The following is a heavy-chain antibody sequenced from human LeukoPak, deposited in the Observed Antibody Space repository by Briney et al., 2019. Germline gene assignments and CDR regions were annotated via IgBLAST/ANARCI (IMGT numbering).Heavy chain of an antibody. CDR1: GFTFGDYA. CDR2: IRSKAYGGTT. D-gene: IGHD6-19*01. CDR3: TRARSVTSGGRSAFDI. Sequence: PGRSLRLSCTASGFTFGDYAMSWVRQAPGKGLEWVGFIRSKAYGGTTEYAASVKGRFTISRDDSKSIAFLQMNSLKTEDTAVYYCTRARSVTSGGRSAFDIWGQGTMVTVSS. V-gene: IGHV3-49*04. J-gene: IGHJ3*02.